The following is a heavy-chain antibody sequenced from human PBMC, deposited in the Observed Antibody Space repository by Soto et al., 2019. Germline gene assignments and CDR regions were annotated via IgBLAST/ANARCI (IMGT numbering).Heavy chain of an antibody. CDR2: IYYSGST. CDR1: GGSISSGDYY. V-gene: IGHV4-30-4*01. Sequence: KTSETLSLTCTVYGGSISSGDYYWSWIRQPPGKGLEWIGYIYYSGSTYYNPSLKSRVTISVDTSKNQFSLKLSSVTAADTAVYYCARASITMVRGVMYYYYGMDVWGQGTTVTVSS. J-gene: IGHJ6*02. CDR3: ARASITMVRGVMYYYYGMDV. D-gene: IGHD3-10*01.